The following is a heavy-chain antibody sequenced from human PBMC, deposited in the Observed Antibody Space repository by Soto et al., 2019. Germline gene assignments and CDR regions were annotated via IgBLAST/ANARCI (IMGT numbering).Heavy chain of an antibody. CDR3: ARXTAPSDV. V-gene: IGHV1-3*01. Sequence: QVQLVQSGAEVKKPGASVKVSCKASGYTFTSYAMHWVRQAPGQRLEWMGWINAGNGNTKYSQKFQGRVTITRDTSASTAXXELSSXRSEXTAVXXCARXTAPSDVWGQGTTVTVSS. J-gene: IGHJ6*02. CDR1: GYTFTSYA. CDR2: INAGNGNT.